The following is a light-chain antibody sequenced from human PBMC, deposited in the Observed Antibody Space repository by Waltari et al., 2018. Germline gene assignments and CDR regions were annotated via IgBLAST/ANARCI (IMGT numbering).Light chain of an antibody. CDR2: DAS. CDR1: HSVSNL. J-gene: IGKJ4*01. V-gene: IGKV3-11*01. Sequence: EVVLTQSPATLSLSPGERPPLSCRASHSVSNLLAWYQQKPGQAPRLLIYDASNTATGIPARFSGSGSGTDFTLTISSLEPEDFAVYYCQQRRTWPLTFGGGTTVEI. CDR3: QQRRTWPLT.